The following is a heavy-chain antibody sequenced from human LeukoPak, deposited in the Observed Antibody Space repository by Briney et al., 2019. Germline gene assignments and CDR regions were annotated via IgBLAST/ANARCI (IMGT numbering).Heavy chain of an antibody. J-gene: IGHJ4*02. Sequence: TSETLSLTCTVSGDSISDFYLNWIRQSAGKGLEWIGRIYTSGSTNYNPSLKSRVTTSVDTSENQLSLKVNSVTAADTAVYYCATSMSPWPGEFYFDYWGQGALVTVSS. D-gene: IGHD3-16*01. CDR1: GDSISDFY. CDR3: ATSMSPWPGEFYFDY. V-gene: IGHV4-4*07. CDR2: IYTSGST.